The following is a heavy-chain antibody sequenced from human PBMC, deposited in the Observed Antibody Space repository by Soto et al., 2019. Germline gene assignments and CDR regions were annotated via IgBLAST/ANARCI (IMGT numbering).Heavy chain of an antibody. CDR2: IYYSGST. Sequence: SETLSLTCTVSGGSISSYYWRWIRQPPGKGLEWIGYIYYSGSTNYNPSLKSRVTISVDTSKNQFSLKLSSVTAADTAVYYCARDGEGSGSYYLDAFDIWGQGTMVTVSS. J-gene: IGHJ3*02. CDR3: ARDGEGSGSYYLDAFDI. V-gene: IGHV4-59*01. D-gene: IGHD3-10*01. CDR1: GGSISSYY.